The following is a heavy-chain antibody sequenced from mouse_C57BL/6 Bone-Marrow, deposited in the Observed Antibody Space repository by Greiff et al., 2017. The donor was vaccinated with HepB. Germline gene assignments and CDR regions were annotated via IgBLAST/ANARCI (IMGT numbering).Heavy chain of an antibody. CDR2: IDPSDSYT. J-gene: IGHJ4*01. Sequence: QVQLQQPGAELVMPGASVKLSCKASGYTFTSYWMHWVKQRPGQGLEWIGEIDPSDSYTNYNQKFKGKSTLTVDKSSSTAYMQLSSLTSEDSAVYYCARAWDVGMDYWGQGTSVTVSS. D-gene: IGHD4-1*01. CDR3: ARAWDVGMDY. V-gene: IGHV1-69*01. CDR1: GYTFTSYW.